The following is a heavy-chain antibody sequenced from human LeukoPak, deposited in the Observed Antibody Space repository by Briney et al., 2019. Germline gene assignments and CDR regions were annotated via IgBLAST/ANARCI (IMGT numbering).Heavy chain of an antibody. D-gene: IGHD6-19*01. CDR3: AKARISGWPKYYFDY. V-gene: IGHV3-23*01. CDR1: GFTFSSYA. CDR2: ISGSGGST. Sequence: GGSLRPSCAASGFTFSSYAMSWVRQAPGKGLEWVSAISGSGGSTYYADSVKGRFTISRDNSKNTLYLQMNSLRAEDTAVYYCAKARISGWPKYYFDYWGQGTLVTVSS. J-gene: IGHJ4*02.